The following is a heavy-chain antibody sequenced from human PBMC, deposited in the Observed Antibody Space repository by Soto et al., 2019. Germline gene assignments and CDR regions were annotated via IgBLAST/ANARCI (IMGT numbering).Heavy chain of an antibody. CDR3: ARDKINGFFNN. CDR1: CGSISSSSYY. V-gene: IGHV4-39*07. CDR2: INNRXST. D-gene: IGHD2-8*01. J-gene: IGHJ4*02. Sequence: XXTLSLTCTVSCGSISSSSYYWGWIRQPQGRGREWMGXINNRXSTNNNNPHKXXVTISEDXXKNQFSLKMTSVTAADTAVYSCARDKINGFFNNGGQETLFTVS.